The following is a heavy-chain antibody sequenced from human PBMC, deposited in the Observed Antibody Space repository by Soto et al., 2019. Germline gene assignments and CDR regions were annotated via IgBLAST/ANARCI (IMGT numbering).Heavy chain of an antibody. CDR1: GFTFDTYA. Sequence: QVQLVESGGGVVQPGRSLRLFCSASGFTFDTYAMHWVRQAPGKGLEWVALIWYDGSKKYYADSVKGRFAISRDNPKNTLHLQMNSLRAEDSAVYYCAREYGAGSVIYGLDAWGQGTTVTVSS. J-gene: IGHJ6*02. CDR3: AREYGAGSVIYGLDA. CDR2: IWYDGSKK. D-gene: IGHD3-10*01. V-gene: IGHV3-33*01.